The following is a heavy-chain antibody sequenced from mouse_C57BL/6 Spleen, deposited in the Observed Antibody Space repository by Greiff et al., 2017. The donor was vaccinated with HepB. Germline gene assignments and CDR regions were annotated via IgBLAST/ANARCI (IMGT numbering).Heavy chain of an antibody. CDR1: GYTFTDYY. CDR2: INPYNGGT. D-gene: IGHD1-1*01. V-gene: IGHV1-19*01. J-gene: IGHJ2*01. Sequence: VQLQQSGPVLVKPGASVKMSCKASGYTFTDYYMNWVKQSHGKSLEWIGVINPYNGGTSYNQKFKGKATLTVDKSSSTAYMELNSLTSEDSAVYYCARWTTVADYWGQGTTLTVSS. CDR3: ARWTTVADY.